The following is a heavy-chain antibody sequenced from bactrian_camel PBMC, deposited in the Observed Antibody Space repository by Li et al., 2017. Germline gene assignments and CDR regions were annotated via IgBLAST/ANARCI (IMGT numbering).Heavy chain of an antibody. J-gene: IGHJ4*01. V-gene: IGHV3S53*01. CDR1: GPLYSSYT. D-gene: IGHD1*01. CDR2: IDDDGAT. Sequence: HVQLVESGGSSVQAGGALRLSCVASGPLYSSYTMGWFRQAPGKEREGVAVIDDDGATRYEKPVQGRFTLTKDNAENTLYLLMDRLKPEDTAMYYCAVEGDGDYCVPGALVFGIWDQGTQVTVS. CDR3: AVEGDGDYCVPGALVFGI.